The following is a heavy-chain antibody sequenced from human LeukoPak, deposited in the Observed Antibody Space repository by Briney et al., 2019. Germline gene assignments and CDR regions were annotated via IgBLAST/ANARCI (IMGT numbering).Heavy chain of an antibody. CDR2: INPSGGST. CDR1: GYTFTSYY. Sequence: GASVKVSCKASGYTFTSYYMHWVRQAPGQGLEWMGIINPSGGSTSYAQKFQGRVTMTRDTSTSTVYMELSSLRSEDTAVYYCARDRSLYGDYGNDAFDIRGQGTMVTVSS. V-gene: IGHV1-46*01. J-gene: IGHJ3*02. CDR3: ARDRSLYGDYGNDAFDI. D-gene: IGHD4-17*01.